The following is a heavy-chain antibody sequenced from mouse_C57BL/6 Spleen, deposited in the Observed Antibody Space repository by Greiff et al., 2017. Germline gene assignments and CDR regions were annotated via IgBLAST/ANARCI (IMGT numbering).Heavy chain of an antibody. Sequence: QVQLQQSGAELVKPGASVKLSCKASGYTFTEYTIHWVKQRSGQGLEWIGWFYPGGGSIKYNAKFKDKATLTADTSSRTDSLELSRLTSEDSAVXSGARHGSPDGYYPDWFAYGGQGTLVTVSA. CDR3: ARHGSPDGYYPDWFAY. V-gene: IGHV1-62-2*01. CDR2: FYPGGGSI. J-gene: IGHJ3*01. D-gene: IGHD2-3*01. CDR1: GYTFTEYT.